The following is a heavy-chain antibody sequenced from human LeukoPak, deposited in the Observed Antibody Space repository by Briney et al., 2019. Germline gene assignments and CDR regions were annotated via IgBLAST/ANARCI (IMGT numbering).Heavy chain of an antibody. V-gene: IGHV3-74*01. CDR1: GFTFSRYW. D-gene: IGHD1-14*01. CDR3: ARDNLINRYYFDY. CDR2: INSDVSSI. J-gene: IGHJ4*02. Sequence: PGGSLRLSCAASGFTFSRYWMHWVRQGPGKGLVWVSRINSDVSSITYADSAKGRFTISRDNSKNTVYLQMNSLRAEDTAVYYCARDNLINRYYFDYWGQGTLVTVSS.